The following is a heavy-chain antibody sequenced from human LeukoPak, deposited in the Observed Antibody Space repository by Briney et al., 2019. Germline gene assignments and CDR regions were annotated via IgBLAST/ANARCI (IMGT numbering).Heavy chain of an antibody. V-gene: IGHV4-61*01. CDR3: ARDSRGYSYGYLAGDGDY. CDR1: GGSVSSGNYY. Sequence: PSETLSLTCTVSGGSVSSGNYYWSWIRQPPGKGLQWVGYIHYSGNTNYNPSLKTRVTISVDTSKNQFSLKLSSVTAADTAVYYCARDSRGYSYGYLAGDGDYWGQGTLVTVSS. D-gene: IGHD5-18*01. CDR2: IHYSGNT. J-gene: IGHJ4*02.